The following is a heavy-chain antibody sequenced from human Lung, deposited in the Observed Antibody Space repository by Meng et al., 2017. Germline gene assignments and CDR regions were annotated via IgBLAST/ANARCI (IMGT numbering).Heavy chain of an antibody. V-gene: IGHV4-34*01. CDR1: GGSFSEYY. CDR2: INHSGST. D-gene: IGHD4-11*01. Sequence: QGQLQQGGAGLLKPSESLSLTCVVSGGSFSEYYWSWIRQPPGKGLEWIGEINHSGSTNYNPSLESRATISVDTSQNNLSLKLSSVTAADSAVYYCARGPTTMAHDFDYWGQGTLVTVSS. J-gene: IGHJ4*02. CDR3: ARGPTTMAHDFDY.